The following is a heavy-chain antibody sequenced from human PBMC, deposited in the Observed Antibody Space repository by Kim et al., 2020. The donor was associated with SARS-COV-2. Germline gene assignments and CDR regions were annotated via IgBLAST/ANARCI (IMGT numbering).Heavy chain of an antibody. D-gene: IGHD3-22*01. V-gene: IGHV3-15*01. CDR3: QYYYDSSGYFPPDY. Sequence: AAPVKGRFTSSTDDSKNTLYLQMNSLKTEDTAVYYCQYYYDSSGYFPPDYWGQGTLVTVSS. J-gene: IGHJ4*02.